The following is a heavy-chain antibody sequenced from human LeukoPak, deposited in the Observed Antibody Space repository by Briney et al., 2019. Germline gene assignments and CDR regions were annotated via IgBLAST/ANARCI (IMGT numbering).Heavy chain of an antibody. CDR2: IYYSGST. J-gene: IGHJ5*02. CDR1: GGSISSSSYY. D-gene: IGHD3-3*01. CDR3: ARHHSILEWLLRGWFDP. Sequence: PSETLSLTCTVSGGSISSSSYYWGWIRQPPGKGLEWIGSIYYSGSTYYNPSLKSRVTISVDTSKNQFSLKLSSVTAADTAVYYCARHHSILEWLLRGWFDPWGQGTLVTVSS. V-gene: IGHV4-39*01.